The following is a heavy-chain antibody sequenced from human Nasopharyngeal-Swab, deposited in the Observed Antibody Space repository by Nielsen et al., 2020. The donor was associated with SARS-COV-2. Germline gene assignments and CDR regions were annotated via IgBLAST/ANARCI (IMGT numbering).Heavy chain of an antibody. J-gene: IGHJ3*02. V-gene: IGHV3-30*01. Sequence: GESLKISCEASGFRFNYYGLHWVRQAPGKGPEWVALISDDGISKYYADSVEGRFTISRDNFKNTLYLQMNSLRAEDTAVYYCAKGAAAFDIWGQGTMVTVSS. D-gene: IGHD2-15*01. CDR2: ISDDGISK. CDR1: GFRFNYYG. CDR3: AKGAAAFDI.